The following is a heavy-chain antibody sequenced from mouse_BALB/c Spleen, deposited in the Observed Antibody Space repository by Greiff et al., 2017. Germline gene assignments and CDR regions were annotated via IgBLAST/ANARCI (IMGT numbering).Heavy chain of an antibody. CDR1: GFSLTGYG. V-gene: IGHV2-6-7*01. D-gene: IGHD2-1*01. CDR3: ARGGNYGDYAMDY. Sequence: VQLQQSGPGLVAPSQSLSITCTVSGFSLTGYGVNWVRQPPGKGLEWLGMIWGDGSTDYNSALKSRLSISKDNSKSQVFLKMNSLQTDDTARYYCARGGNYGDYAMDYWGQGTSVTVSS. CDR2: IWGDGST. J-gene: IGHJ4*01.